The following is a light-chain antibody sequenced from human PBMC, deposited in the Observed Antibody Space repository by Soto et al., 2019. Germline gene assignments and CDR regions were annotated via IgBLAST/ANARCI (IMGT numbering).Light chain of an antibody. CDR2: AAS. Sequence: DIQMTQSPSSLSASVGDRVTISCRASQSISSSLNWYQQKPGKAPKLLIYAASSLHRGVPSRFSGSGSGTDFTLTISSLQPEDSATYYCQQSYSTPRTFGPGTKVEIK. J-gene: IGKJ3*01. CDR3: QQSYSTPRT. CDR1: QSISSS. V-gene: IGKV1-39*01.